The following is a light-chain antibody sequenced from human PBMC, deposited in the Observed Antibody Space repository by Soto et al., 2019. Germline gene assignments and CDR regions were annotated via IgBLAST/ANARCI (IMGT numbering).Light chain of an antibody. CDR1: SSDVGGYNY. J-gene: IGLJ1*01. CDR3: SSYTSSSTYV. V-gene: IGLV2-14*01. CDR2: EVS. Sequence: QSALTQPASVSGSPGQSITISCTGTSSDVGGYNYVSWYQQHPGKVPKLMIYEVSNRPSGVSNRFSGSKSGNTASLTIPGLQAEDEADYYCSSYTSSSTYVFGTGTKVTVL.